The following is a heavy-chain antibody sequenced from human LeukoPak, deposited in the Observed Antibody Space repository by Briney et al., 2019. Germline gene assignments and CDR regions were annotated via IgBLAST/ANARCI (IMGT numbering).Heavy chain of an antibody. CDR1: GDSISSGSYY. V-gene: IGHV4-61*02. J-gene: IGHJ6*03. CDR3: ARETSQKGAHYMDV. CDR2: IYTSGST. Sequence: SETLSLTCTVSGDSISSGSYYWSWIRQPAGKGLEWIGRIYTSGSTYYNPSLKSRVTISVDTSKNQFSLKLSSVTAADTAVYYCARETSQKGAHYMDVWGKGTTVTISS. D-gene: IGHD3-16*01.